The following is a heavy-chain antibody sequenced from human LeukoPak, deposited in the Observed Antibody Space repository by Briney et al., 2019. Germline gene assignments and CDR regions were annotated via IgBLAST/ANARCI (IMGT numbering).Heavy chain of an antibody. V-gene: IGHV4-4*07. CDR3: ARASSGTRYYYYYMDV. CDR2: IYTSGST. D-gene: IGHD1-1*01. Sequence: SETLSLTCTVSGGSISSYYWRWIRQPAGKGGEGIGRIYTSGSTNYNPSLKRRVTISVDTCKNQFALKLSSVTAPDTAVYYCARASSGTRYYYYYMDVWGKGTTVTVSS. CDR1: GGSISSYY. J-gene: IGHJ6*03.